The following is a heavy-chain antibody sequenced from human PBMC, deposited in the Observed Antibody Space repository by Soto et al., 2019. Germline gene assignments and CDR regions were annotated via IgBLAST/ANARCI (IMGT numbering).Heavy chain of an antibody. CDR3: AKGDNLGPKTGYAFDP. D-gene: IGHD5-12*01. CDR1: GDSVSSNTAS. V-gene: IGHV6-1*01. Sequence: PSQTLSLTCXISGDSVSSNTASWNWIRQSPSRGLEWLGRTYFRSKRYNDYAVSVKSRIIINPDTSNNQFSLQLNSVTPEDTAVYFCAKGDNLGPKTGYAFDPWGQGIMVTVPQ. J-gene: IGHJ5*02. CDR2: TYFRSKRYN.